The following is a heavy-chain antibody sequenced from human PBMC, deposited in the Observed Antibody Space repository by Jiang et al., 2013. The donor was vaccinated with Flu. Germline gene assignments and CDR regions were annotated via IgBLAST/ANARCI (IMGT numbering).Heavy chain of an antibody. CDR2: FSFSGST. CDR3: VRADLVVTAPLLFDY. J-gene: IGHJ4*02. V-gene: IGHV4-59*01. Sequence: PGLVKPSETLSLTCTVSGDSISDYYWSWIRQPPGKGLEWVGHFSFSGSTNYNPSLKSRVTISVDTSKNQFSLRLNSVTAADTAVYYCVRADLVVTAPLLFDYWGQGTLVTVSS. CDR1: GDSISDYY. D-gene: IGHD2-21*02.